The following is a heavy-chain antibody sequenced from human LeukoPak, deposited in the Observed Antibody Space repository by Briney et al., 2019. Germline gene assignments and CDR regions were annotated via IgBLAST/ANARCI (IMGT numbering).Heavy chain of an antibody. CDR1: GFTFSSNS. V-gene: IGHV3-21*01. J-gene: IGHJ6*02. Sequence: GGSLRLSCAASGFTFSSNSLNWVRQAPGKGLQWVSSISSSSSYIYYTDSVKGRFTISRDNAKNSLYLQMNSLRAEDTAVYYCARNLYNWNYYAMDVWGQGTTVTVSS. D-gene: IGHD1-20*01. CDR2: ISSSSSYI. CDR3: ARNLYNWNYYAMDV.